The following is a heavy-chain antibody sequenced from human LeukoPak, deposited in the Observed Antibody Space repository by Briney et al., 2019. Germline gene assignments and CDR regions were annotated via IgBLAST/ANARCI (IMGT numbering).Heavy chain of an antibody. V-gene: IGHV4-34*01. J-gene: IGHJ4*02. Sequence: PSETLPLTCAVYGGSFSGYYWSWIRQPPGKGLEWIGEINHSGSTNYNPSLKSRVTISVDTSKNQFSLKLSSVTAADTAVYYCARYRRYYDSSGCFDYWGQGTLVTVSS. CDR2: INHSGST. CDR1: GGSFSGYY. D-gene: IGHD3-22*01. CDR3: ARYRRYYDSSGCFDY.